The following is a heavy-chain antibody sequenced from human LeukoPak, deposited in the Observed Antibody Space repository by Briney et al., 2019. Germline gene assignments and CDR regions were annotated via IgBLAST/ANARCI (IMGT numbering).Heavy chain of an antibody. CDR2: ISSSSSYI. CDR1: GFTFSIYS. V-gene: IGHV3-21*03. J-gene: IGHJ4*02. Sequence: PGGSLRLSCAASGFTFSIYSMNWVRQAPGKGLEWVSSISSSSSYIYYADSVKGRFTISRDNAKNSLYLQMNSLRAEDTAVYYCAREGYGDWYFDYWGQGTLGTVSS. CDR3: AREGYGDWYFDY. D-gene: IGHD4-17*01.